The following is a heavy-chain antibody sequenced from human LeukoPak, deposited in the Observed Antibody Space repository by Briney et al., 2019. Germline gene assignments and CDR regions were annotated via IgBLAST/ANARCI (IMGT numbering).Heavy chain of an antibody. CDR2: ISTSSSYI. Sequence: GGSLRLSCAASGFTFSRYSMNWVRQAPGKGLEWVSSISTSSSYIYYADSVKGRFTISRDNAKNSLYLQMNSLRAEDTAVYSCARGADGVSSNSRGWFDPWGQGTLVTVSS. D-gene: IGHD2-15*01. V-gene: IGHV3-21*01. CDR1: GFTFSRYS. CDR3: ARGADGVSSNSRGWFDP. J-gene: IGHJ5*02.